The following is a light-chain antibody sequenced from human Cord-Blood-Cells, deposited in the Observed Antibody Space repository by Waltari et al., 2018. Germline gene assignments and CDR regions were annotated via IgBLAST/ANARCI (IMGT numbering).Light chain of an antibody. CDR2: QDS. V-gene: IGLV3-1*01. J-gene: IGLJ1*01. CDR1: KLGDKY. CDR3: QAWDSSTDV. Sequence: SYELTQPPSVSVSPGPTASITCSGDKLGDKYACWYQQKPGQSPVLVIYQDSKRPSGIPDRFSGSNAGNTATLTISGTQAMDEADYYCQAWDSSTDVFGTGTKVTVL.